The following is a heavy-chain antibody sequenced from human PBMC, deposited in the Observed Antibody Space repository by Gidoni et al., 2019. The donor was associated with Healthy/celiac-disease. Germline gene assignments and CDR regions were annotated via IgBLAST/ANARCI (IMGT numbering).Heavy chain of an antibody. Sequence: QVQLQESGPGLVKPSETLSLTCTVSGGSISSYYGSWIRQPPGKGLEWIGYIYYSASTNYNPSLKSRVTISVDTSKNQFSLKLSSVTAADTAVYYCASGSYGYDFDYWGQGTLVTVSS. CDR3: ASGSYGYDFDY. CDR2: IYYSAST. V-gene: IGHV4-59*01. D-gene: IGHD5-18*01. CDR1: GGSISSYY. J-gene: IGHJ4*02.